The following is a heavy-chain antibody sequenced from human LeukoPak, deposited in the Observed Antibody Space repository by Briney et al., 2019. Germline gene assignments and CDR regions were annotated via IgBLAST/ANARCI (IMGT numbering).Heavy chain of an antibody. V-gene: IGHV4-4*07. CDR1: GGSISSYY. CDR3: AREDDSSGYGAFDI. CDR2: IYTSGST. Sequence: PSETLSLTCTVSGGSISSYYWGWIRQPAGKGLEWIGRIYTSGSTNYNPSLKSRVTISVDKSKNQFSLKLSSVTAADTAVYYCAREDDSSGYGAFDIWGQGTMVTVSS. J-gene: IGHJ3*02. D-gene: IGHD3-22*01.